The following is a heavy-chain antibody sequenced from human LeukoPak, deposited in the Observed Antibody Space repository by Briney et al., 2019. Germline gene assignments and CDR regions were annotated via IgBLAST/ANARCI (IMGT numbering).Heavy chain of an antibody. J-gene: IGHJ4*02. Sequence: QPGGSLRLSCAASGFTFSTYWMSWARQAPGKGLEWVANIHQDGNEKYYLDSVKGRFTISRDNAKNSLYLQMNSLRAEDTAVYYCARGDKFSGDYWGQGTLVTVSS. D-gene: IGHD2-15*01. CDR2: IHQDGNEK. CDR1: GFTFSTYW. CDR3: ARGDKFSGDY. V-gene: IGHV3-7*04.